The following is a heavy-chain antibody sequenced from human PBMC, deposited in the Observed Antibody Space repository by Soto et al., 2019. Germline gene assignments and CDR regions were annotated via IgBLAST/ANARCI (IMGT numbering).Heavy chain of an antibody. CDR2: IYSSGRT. D-gene: IGHD2-2*02. V-gene: IGHV4-61*01. J-gene: IGHJ6*02. Sequence: QVQLQESGPGLVKPSETLSLTCTVSGGSVSSDTHYWSWIRQPPGQRLEWIGFIYSSGRTNYNPSLKIRVTMSVDTSKNQFSLKLRSVIVADTAVYHCARFVRSCSGTTCYTRADVWGQGTTVTVSS. CDR1: GGSVSSDTHY. CDR3: ARFVRSCSGTTCYTRADV.